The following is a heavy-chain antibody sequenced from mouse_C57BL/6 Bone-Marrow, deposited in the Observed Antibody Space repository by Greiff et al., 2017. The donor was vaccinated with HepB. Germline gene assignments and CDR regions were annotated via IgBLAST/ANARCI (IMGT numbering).Heavy chain of an antibody. J-gene: IGHJ2*01. V-gene: IGHV1-72*01. CDR3: AVITTRYFDY. D-gene: IGHD1-1*01. CDR1: GYTFTSYW. CDR2: IDPNSGGT. Sequence: VQLQQPGAELVKPGASVKLSCKASGYTFTSYWMHWVKRRPGRGLGWIGRIDPNSGGTKYNEKFKSKATLTVDKPASTAYMQRSSLTSEDSAVYYCAVITTRYFDYWGQGTTLTVSS.